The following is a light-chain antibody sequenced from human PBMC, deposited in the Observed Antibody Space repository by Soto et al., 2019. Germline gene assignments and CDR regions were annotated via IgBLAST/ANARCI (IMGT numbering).Light chain of an antibody. CDR2: DAS. CDR1: QSISTW. Sequence: DIQMTQSPSTLSASVGDRVTITCRASQSISTWLAWYQQKPGKVPKLLIYDASSLESGVPSRFSGSGSGTEFTLTISSLQPEDFATYYCLQHNSYPYTFGQGTKLEIK. CDR3: LQHNSYPYT. V-gene: IGKV1-5*01. J-gene: IGKJ2*01.